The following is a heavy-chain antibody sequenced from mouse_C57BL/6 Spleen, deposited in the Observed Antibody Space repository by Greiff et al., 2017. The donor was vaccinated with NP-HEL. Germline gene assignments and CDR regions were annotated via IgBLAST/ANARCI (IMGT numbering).Heavy chain of an antibody. J-gene: IGHJ2*01. D-gene: IGHD3-3*01. Sequence: DVKLQESGPGLVKPSQSLSLTCSVTGYSITSGYYWNWIRQFPGNKLEWMGYISYDGSNNYNPSLKNRISITRDTSKNQFFLKLNSVTTEDTATYYCAREGDGEDSYYFDYWGQGTTLTVSS. CDR1: GYSITSGYY. V-gene: IGHV3-6*01. CDR3: AREGDGEDSYYFDY. CDR2: ISYDGSN.